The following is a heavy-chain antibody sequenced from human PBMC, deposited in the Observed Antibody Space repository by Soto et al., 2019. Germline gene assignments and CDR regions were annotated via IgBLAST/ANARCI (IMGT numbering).Heavy chain of an antibody. Sequence: EVQLLESGGGLVQPGGSLRLSCAASGLTSRSYAMSWVRQAPGKGLEWVSGISASGGGTYYADSMKGRFTISRDNSKKTLYLQMNSLRAEDTAVYYCARGNDRVYGFCFDYWGQGTLVTVSS. V-gene: IGHV3-23*01. D-gene: IGHD3-3*01. CDR2: ISASGGGT. J-gene: IGHJ4*02. CDR1: GLTSRSYA. CDR3: ARGNDRVYGFCFDY.